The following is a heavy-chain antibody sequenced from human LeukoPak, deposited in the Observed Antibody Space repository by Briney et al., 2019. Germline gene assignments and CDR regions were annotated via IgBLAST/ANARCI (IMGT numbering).Heavy chain of an antibody. CDR2: ITAYNDNT. D-gene: IGHD3-10*01. CDR3: ARALLWFGEPSHIDY. CDR1: GYAFTSYG. Sequence: ASVKVSCKASGYAFTSYGISWVRQAPGQGLEWMGWITAYNDNTNYAQKLQGRVTMTTDTSTSTAYMELRSLRSDDTAVYYCARALLWFGEPSHIDYWGQGTLVTASS. J-gene: IGHJ4*02. V-gene: IGHV1-18*01.